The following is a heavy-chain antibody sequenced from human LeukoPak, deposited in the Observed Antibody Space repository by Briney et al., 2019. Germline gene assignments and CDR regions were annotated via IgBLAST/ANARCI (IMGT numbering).Heavy chain of an antibody. J-gene: IGHJ3*02. CDR2: IYPGDSDT. CDR1: GYSFTSYW. Sequence: GESLKISCEGSGYSFTSYWIGWVRQMPGKGLEWMGIIYPGDSDTRYSPSFQGQVTISADKSISTAYLQWGSLKASDTAMYYCASTMTSGSYRFDAFDIWGQGTMVTVSS. V-gene: IGHV5-51*01. CDR3: ASTMTSGSYRFDAFDI. D-gene: IGHD1-26*01.